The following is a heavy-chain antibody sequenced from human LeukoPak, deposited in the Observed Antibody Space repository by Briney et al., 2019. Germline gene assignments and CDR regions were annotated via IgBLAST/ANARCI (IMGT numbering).Heavy chain of an antibody. CDR1: GGSISSSSYY. CDR2: INHSGST. J-gene: IGHJ5*02. D-gene: IGHD2-15*01. Sequence: SETLSLTCTVSGGSISSSSYYWGWIRQPPGKGLEWIGEINHSGSTNYNPSLKSRVTISVDTSKNQFSLKLSSVTAADTAVYYCARVVKHCSGGSCYSGWFDPWGQGTLVTVSS. CDR3: ARVVKHCSGGSCYSGWFDP. V-gene: IGHV4-39*07.